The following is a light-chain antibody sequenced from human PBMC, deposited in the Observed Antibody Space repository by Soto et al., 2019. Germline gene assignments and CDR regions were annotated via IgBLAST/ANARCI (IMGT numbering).Light chain of an antibody. CDR2: KAS. J-gene: IGKJ1*01. V-gene: IGKV1-5*03. CDR1: QSISSW. Sequence: DIQMTQSPSTLSASVGRRFTISCRASQSISSWLAWYQQKPGKAPKILIYKASSLESGVPSRFSGSGSGTEFTLTISSLQTDDYATYYCQQYNGYSRTFGQGTKVDIK. CDR3: QQYNGYSRT.